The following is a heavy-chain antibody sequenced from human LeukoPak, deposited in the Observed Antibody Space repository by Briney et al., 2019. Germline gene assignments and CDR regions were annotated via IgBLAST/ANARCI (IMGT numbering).Heavy chain of an antibody. CDR3: ETDFTPYYYYGMGV. Sequence: ASVKVSCKVSGYTLTELSMHWVRQAPGKGLEWMGGFDPEDGETIYAQKFQGRVTMTEDTSTDTAYMELSSLRSEDTAVYYCETDFTPYYYYGMGVWGQGTTVTVSS. V-gene: IGHV1-24*01. J-gene: IGHJ6*02. CDR2: FDPEDGET. CDR1: GYTLTELS.